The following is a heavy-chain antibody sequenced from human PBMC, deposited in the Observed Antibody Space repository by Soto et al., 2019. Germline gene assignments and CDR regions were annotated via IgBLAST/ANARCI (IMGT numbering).Heavy chain of an antibody. V-gene: IGHV1-69*13. CDR2: IIPIFGTA. D-gene: IGHD5-12*01. CDR1: GGTFSSYA. Sequence: SVKVSCKASGGTFSSYAISWVRQAPGQGLEWMGGIIPIFGTANYAQKFQGRVTITADESTSTGYMELSRLRSEETAVHYCASTQLDRLATRKSSYYFDYCGQRTLVPVSS. CDR3: ASTQLDRLATRKSSYYFDY. J-gene: IGHJ4*02.